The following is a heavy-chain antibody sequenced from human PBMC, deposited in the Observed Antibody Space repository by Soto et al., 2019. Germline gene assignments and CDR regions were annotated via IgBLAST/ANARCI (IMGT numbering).Heavy chain of an antibody. V-gene: IGHV4-59*01. CDR3: ARGRAEEYDVLTGYYTFYSDY. CDR2: IYYSGST. CDR1: GGSISSYY. J-gene: IGHJ4*02. D-gene: IGHD3-9*01. Sequence: SETLSLTCTVSGGSISSYYWSWIRQPPGKGLEWIGHIYYSGSTNYNPSLKSRVTISVDKSKNRFSLKLSSVTAADTAVYHCARGRAEEYDVLTGYYTFYSDYWGQGTLVTVSS.